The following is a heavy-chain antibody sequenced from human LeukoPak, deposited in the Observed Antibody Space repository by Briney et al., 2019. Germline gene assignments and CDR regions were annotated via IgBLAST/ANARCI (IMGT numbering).Heavy chain of an antibody. D-gene: IGHD1-26*01. J-gene: IGHJ4*02. CDR2: IYSGGST. Sequence: GGSLRLSCAASGFTLSSNYMSWVRQAPGKGLEWVSVIYSGGSTYYADSVKGRFTISRDNSKNTLYLQMNSLRAEDTAVYYCARGPHYSGNYGGKFDYWGQGTLVTVSS. V-gene: IGHV3-53*01. CDR1: GFTLSSNY. CDR3: ARGPHYSGNYGGKFDY.